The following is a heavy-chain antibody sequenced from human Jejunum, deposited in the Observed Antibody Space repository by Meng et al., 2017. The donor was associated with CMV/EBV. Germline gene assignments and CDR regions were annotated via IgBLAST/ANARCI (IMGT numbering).Heavy chain of an antibody. J-gene: IGHJ4*02. CDR3: ARDRGRNLDY. Sequence: LYCATYGFRFSSYPMHWVRQAPGKGLEWVALISYDGSNKSYADFVKGRFTISRDNSKNTLYLQMNSLRADDTAVYYCARDRGRNLDYWGQGNLVTVSS. CDR2: ISYDGSNK. D-gene: IGHD1-14*01. V-gene: IGHV3-30*04. CDR1: GFRFSSYP.